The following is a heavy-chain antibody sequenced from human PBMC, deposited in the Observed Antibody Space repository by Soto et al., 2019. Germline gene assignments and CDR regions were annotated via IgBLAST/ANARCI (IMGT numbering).Heavy chain of an antibody. CDR1: GGSFSGYY. CDR2: INHSGST. V-gene: IGHV4-34*01. D-gene: IGHD3-3*01. J-gene: IGHJ6*02. CDR3: ARERFLEWSAYYYYGMDV. Sequence: SETLSLTXAVYGGSFSGYYWSWIRQPPGKGLEWIGEINHSGSTNYNPSLKSRVTISVDTSKNQFSLKLSSVTAADTAVYYCARERFLEWSAYYYYGMDVWGQGTTVTVSS.